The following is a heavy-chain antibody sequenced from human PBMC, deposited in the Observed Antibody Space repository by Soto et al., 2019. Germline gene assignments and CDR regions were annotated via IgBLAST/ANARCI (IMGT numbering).Heavy chain of an antibody. CDR1: GFTFSTFS. V-gene: IGHV3-48*02. CDR2: ISGGGRPI. Sequence: EVQLVESGGGSVQPGGSLRLSCAASGFTFSTFSMNWVRQAPGRGLEWISYISGGGRPISYADSVKGRFIISRDNAKNSLYLQMDSLTDEDTAVYYCARDFGWAFDSWGQGTLVTVSS. J-gene: IGHJ4*02. D-gene: IGHD6-19*01. CDR3: ARDFGWAFDS.